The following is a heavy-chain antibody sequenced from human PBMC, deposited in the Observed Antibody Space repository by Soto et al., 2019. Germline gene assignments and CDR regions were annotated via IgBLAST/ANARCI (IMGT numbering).Heavy chain of an antibody. CDR1: GFTFSAYA. CDR2: ISGSGDST. V-gene: IGHV3-23*01. CDR3: ARSAYSSSQPPLCDY. J-gene: IGHJ4*02. D-gene: IGHD6-13*01. Sequence: GGSLRLSCAASGFTFSAYAMSWVRQAPGKGLEWVSTISGSGDSTYYANSVKGRFTISRDNSKNTLYLQMNSLRAEDTALYYFARSAYSSSQPPLCDYRGQGTLVTVSS.